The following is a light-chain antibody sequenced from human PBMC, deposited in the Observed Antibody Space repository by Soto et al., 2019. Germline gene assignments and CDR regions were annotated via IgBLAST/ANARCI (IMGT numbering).Light chain of an antibody. CDR3: QQYNNYPWT. CDR2: DVS. V-gene: IGKV1-5*01. CDR1: RDFRGW. Sequence: DIQMTQSPSTLSASVGDRVSITCRPSRDFRGWLAWYQQTPGKAPKLLIYDVSILQSGVPSRFSGSVSGTEFTLTISGLQPGDSATYYCQQYNNYPWTFGLGTKVEVK. J-gene: IGKJ1*01.